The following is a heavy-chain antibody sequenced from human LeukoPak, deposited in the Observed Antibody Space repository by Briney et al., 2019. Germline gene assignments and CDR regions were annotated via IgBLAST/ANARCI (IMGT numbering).Heavy chain of an antibody. CDR2: TTGSSGDT. CDR3: ARESLLWFDP. J-gene: IGHJ5*02. CDR1: GFTFSDYA. V-gene: IGHV3-23*01. D-gene: IGHD3-3*01. Sequence: PGGSLRLSCAASGFTFSDYALSWVRQTPGKGLEWVAATTGSSGDTYHADSVKGRFAISRDNSKNTLYLQMNSLRAEDTAVYYCARESLLWFDPWGQGTLVTVSS.